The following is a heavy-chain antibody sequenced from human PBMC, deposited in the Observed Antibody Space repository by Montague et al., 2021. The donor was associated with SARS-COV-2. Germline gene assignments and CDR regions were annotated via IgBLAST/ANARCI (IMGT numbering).Heavy chain of an antibody. CDR3: ATRTRYPQNDFGF. Sequence: SETLSPTRTVSGDSIRNSDYSWGWVRQPPGKGLEWIGNIYNGGTTFYXPSLKSRVTIFVDTSKNQFSLKLSSVTAADTAVYYCATRTRYPQNDFGFWGQGTLVTVSS. V-gene: IGHV4-39*01. CDR2: IYNGGTT. J-gene: IGHJ4*02. CDR1: GDSIRNSDYS. D-gene: IGHD2-15*01.